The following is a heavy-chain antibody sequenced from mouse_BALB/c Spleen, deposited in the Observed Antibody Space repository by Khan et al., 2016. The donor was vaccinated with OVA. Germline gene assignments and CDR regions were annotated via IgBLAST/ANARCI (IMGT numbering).Heavy chain of an antibody. CDR3: AKGGYYANRWCDY. CDR1: GFTFTDYY. J-gene: IGHJ2*01. V-gene: IGHV1-84*02. CDR2: IYPGSGNT. D-gene: IGHD1-1*01. Sequence: VQLQESGPELVKPGASVKISCKASGFTFTDYYIHWVKQKPGQGLERIGWIYPGSGNTKHNETFKAMATLTVDTSSTTAYMQLSSLTSEDTAVYLWAKGGYYANRWCDYWGQGTTLTVSS.